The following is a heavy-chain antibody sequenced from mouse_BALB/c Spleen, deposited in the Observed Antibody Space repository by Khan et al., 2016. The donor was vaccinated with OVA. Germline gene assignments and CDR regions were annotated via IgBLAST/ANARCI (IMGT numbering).Heavy chain of an antibody. D-gene: IGHD1-1*02. J-gene: IGHJ1*01. Sequence: QIQLVQSGPEVKKPGETVKISCKASGYSFTNYGMNWVRQAPGKGLKWMGWINTYTGEPTYADDFTGRFAFSLATSASTAYLQINNLKNENTATYFCESGGCWYFDDWGAGTTVTVSS. V-gene: IGHV9-3-1*01. CDR2: INTYTGEP. CDR3: ESGGCWYFDD. CDR1: GYSFTNYG.